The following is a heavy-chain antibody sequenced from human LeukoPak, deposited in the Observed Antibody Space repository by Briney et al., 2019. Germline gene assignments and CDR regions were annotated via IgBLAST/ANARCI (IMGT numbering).Heavy chain of an antibody. CDR2: IYYSGRT. CDR1: GGSISRYY. CDR3: ARIRIDCSGGSCYVGGSFDY. V-gene: IGHV4-59*01. D-gene: IGHD2-15*01. J-gene: IGHJ4*02. Sequence: SETLSLTCTVSGGSISRYYWSWIRQPPGKGLEWIGYIYYSGRTSYNPSLKSRVTISVDTSKNQFSLKLSSVTAADTAVYYCARIRIDCSGGSCYVGGSFDYWGQGTLVTVSS.